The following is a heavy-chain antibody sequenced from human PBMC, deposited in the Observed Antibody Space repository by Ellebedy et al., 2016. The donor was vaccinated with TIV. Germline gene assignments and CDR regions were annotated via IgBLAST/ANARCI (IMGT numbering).Heavy chain of an antibody. Sequence: GESLKISXAASGFAFTDYAINWVRQSPSKGLEWVSSINGRGDRTYYAESVKGRFTISRDNSKNVLYLQLNGLRVEDTAMYYCAKPARTDATDYWGQGTLVTVSS. CDR2: INGRGDRT. CDR3: AKPARTDATDY. CDR1: GFAFTDYA. J-gene: IGHJ4*02. D-gene: IGHD4-17*01. V-gene: IGHV3-23*01.